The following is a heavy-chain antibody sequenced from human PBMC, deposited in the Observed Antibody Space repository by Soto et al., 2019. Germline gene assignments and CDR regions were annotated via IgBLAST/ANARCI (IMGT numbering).Heavy chain of an antibody. CDR3: AKGLDYYYYGMDV. CDR2: ISGSGGST. D-gene: IGHD3-22*01. J-gene: IGHJ6*02. V-gene: IGHV3-23*01. Sequence: HPGGSLRLSCAASGFTFSSYAMSWVRQAPGKGLEWVSAISGSGGSTYYADSVKGRFTISRDNSKNTLYLQMNSLRAEDTAVYYCAKGLDYYYYGMDVWGQGTTVTVSS. CDR1: GFTFSSYA.